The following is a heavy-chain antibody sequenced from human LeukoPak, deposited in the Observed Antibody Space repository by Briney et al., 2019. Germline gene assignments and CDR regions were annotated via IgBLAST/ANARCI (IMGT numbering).Heavy chain of an antibody. D-gene: IGHD2-2*01. Sequence: PGGSLRLSCTASGFTFGDYAMSWGRQAPGKGLAWVGFIRDKTYGGTTEYAASVKGRFTISRDDSRSIAYLQMNGLKTEDTAVYYCTRDRGYCSSTSCYAWFDPWGQGTLVTVSS. CDR2: IRDKTYGGTT. CDR1: GFTFGDYA. V-gene: IGHV3-49*04. CDR3: TRDRGYCSSTSCYAWFDP. J-gene: IGHJ5*02.